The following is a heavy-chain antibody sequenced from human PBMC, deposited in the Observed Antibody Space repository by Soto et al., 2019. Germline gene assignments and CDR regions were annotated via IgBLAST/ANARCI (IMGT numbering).Heavy chain of an antibody. V-gene: IGHV3-21*01. D-gene: IGHD2-8*01. CDR3: ARGGYCTNGVCYPTYYFDY. CDR1: GFTFSSYS. J-gene: IGHJ4*02. Sequence: GGSLRLSCAASGFTFSSYSMNWVRQAPGKGLEWVSSISSSSSYIYYADSVKGRFTISRDNAKNSLYLQMNSLRAEDTAVYYCARGGYCTNGVCYPTYYFDYWGQGTLVTVSS. CDR2: ISSSSSYI.